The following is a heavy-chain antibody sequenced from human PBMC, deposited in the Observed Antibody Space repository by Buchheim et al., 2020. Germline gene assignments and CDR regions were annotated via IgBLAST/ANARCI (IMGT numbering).Heavy chain of an antibody. D-gene: IGHD3-3*01. V-gene: IGHV1-69*19. CDR1: GGTFSSYA. CDR2: IIPIFGTA. Sequence: QVQLVQSGAEVKKPGSSVKVSCKASGGTFSSYAISWVRQAPGQGLEWMGGIIPIFGTANYAQQFQGRVTITADESTSTAYMELSSLRSEDTAVYYCASRTSAVGRRFLEWLLSSWGQGTL. J-gene: IGHJ4*02. CDR3: ASRTSAVGRRFLEWLLSS.